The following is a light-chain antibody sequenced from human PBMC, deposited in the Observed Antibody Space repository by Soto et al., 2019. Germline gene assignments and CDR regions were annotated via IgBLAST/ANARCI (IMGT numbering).Light chain of an antibody. CDR2: EGS. J-gene: IGLJ1*01. V-gene: IGLV2-23*03. Sequence: QSAVNRPSWDAGTRGQSITPSCTGKRSDVGSYNLVSWFQQHPGKAPKLMIYEGSKRPSGVSNRFSGSKSGNTASLTISGLQAEDEAYYYCRSYASTSPFSYVFGIGTQFTGL. CDR3: RSYASTSPFSYV. CDR1: RSDVGSYNL.